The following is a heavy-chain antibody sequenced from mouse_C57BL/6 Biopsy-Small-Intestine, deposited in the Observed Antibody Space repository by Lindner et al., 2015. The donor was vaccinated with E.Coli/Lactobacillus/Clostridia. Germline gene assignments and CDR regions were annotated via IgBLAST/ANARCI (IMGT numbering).Heavy chain of an antibody. Sequence: VQLQESGPELVKPGASVKISCKASGYTLTDSHINWVKQRPGQGLEWIGWIFPGSGSTYYNEKFKDKATLTVDKSSSTAYILLSSLTSEDSAVYFCAKLRRGAMDYWGQGTSVTVSS. CDR3: AKLRRGAMDY. CDR2: IFPGSGST. D-gene: IGHD4-1*01. CDR1: GYTLTDSH. J-gene: IGHJ4*01. V-gene: IGHV1-75*01.